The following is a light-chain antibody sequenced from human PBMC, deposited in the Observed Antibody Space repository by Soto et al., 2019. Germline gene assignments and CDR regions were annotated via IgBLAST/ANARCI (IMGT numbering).Light chain of an antibody. V-gene: IGLV2-11*01. Sequence: QSALTQPRSVSGSPGQSVTISCTGTSSDVGGYDFVSWYQQHPGKAPKLMISDVSKRPSGVPDRFSGSKSGNTASLTISGLQAEDEADYYCSSYTRSTTLVVFGGGTKLTVL. CDR2: DVS. CDR3: SSYTRSTTLVV. J-gene: IGLJ2*01. CDR1: SSDVGGYDF.